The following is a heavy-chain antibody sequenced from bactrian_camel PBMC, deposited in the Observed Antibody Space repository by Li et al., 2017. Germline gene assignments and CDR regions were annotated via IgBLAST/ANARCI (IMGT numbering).Heavy chain of an antibody. CDR1: GLYPSSTYF. CDR2: IESDGST. D-gene: IGHD5*01. J-gene: IGHJ4*01. V-gene: IGHV3S53*01. Sequence: VESGGESVQAGGSLRLSCAVSGLYPSSTYFMAWFRQASGKEREGVAGIESDGSTSYADSVKGRFTISRDNGKNTVHLQMNSLTPEDTAMYYCAADCFFRKPDNTDGWASVWGQGTQVTVSS. CDR3: AADCFFRKPDNTDGWASV.